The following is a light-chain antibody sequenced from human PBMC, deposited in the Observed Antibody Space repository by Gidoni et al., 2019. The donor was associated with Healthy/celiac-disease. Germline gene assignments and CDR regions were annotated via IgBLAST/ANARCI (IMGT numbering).Light chain of an antibody. CDR3: QQYNNWPPYT. J-gene: IGKJ4*01. V-gene: IGKV3-15*01. Sequence: EIVMTQSPATLSVSPGGRATLSCRASQSVSSNLALYQQKPGQAPRLLIYGASTRATGIPAGFSGSGSGTEFTLTISSLQSEDFAVYYCQQYNNWPPYTFXGXTKVEIK. CDR2: GAS. CDR1: QSVSSN.